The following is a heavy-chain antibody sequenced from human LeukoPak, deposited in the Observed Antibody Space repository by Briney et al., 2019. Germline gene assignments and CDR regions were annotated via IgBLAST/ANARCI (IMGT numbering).Heavy chain of an antibody. J-gene: IGHJ5*02. V-gene: IGHV3-33*06. CDR2: IWYDGSNK. D-gene: IGHD5-18*01. Sequence: GGSLRLSCTASGFTFSSYGMHWVRQAPGKGLERVAVIWYDGSNKYYAASVKGRFTISRDNSKNTLYLQMNSLRAEDTAVYYCAKEPGNLRGTDMVTGGFDPWGQGTLVTVSS. CDR3: AKEPGNLRGTDMVTGGFDP. CDR1: GFTFSSYG.